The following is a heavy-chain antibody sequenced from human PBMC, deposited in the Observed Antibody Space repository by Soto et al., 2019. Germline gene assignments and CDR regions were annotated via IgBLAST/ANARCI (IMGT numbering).Heavy chain of an antibody. D-gene: IGHD3-10*01. J-gene: IGHJ3*02. CDR2: IIPMSGAA. V-gene: IGHV1-69*01. CDR1: GGTFSSYG. Sequence: QVQLVQSGAEVKKPGSSVKVSCKASGGTFSSYGIHWVRQAPGQGLEWMGGIIPMSGAANYAQNFQGRVAISVDESTRAAYMELRSLKSEDTAMYYCARENYYGSGSYYRDAFDIWGQGTMVTVSS. CDR3: ARENYYGSGSYYRDAFDI.